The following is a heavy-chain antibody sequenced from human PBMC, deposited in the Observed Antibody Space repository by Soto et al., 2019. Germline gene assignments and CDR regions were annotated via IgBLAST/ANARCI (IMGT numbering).Heavy chain of an antibody. V-gene: IGHV1-24*01. D-gene: IGHD3-10*01. CDR3: ATDRGVRGLSAFDI. Sequence: ASVKVSCKVSGYTLTELSMHWVRQAPGKGLEWMGGFDPEDGETIYAQKFQGRVTMTEDTSTDTAYMELSSLRSEDTAVYYCATDRGVRGLSAFDIWGQGTMVTVSS. J-gene: IGHJ3*02. CDR1: GYTLTELS. CDR2: FDPEDGET.